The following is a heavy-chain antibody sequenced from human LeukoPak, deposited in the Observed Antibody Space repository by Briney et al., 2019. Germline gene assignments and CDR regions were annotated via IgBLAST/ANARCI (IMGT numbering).Heavy chain of an antibody. D-gene: IGHD3-3*01. CDR3: AWDFWSGSAHFDY. V-gene: IGHV1-2*02. Sequence: GASVKVSCKASGYTFTGYYMHWVRQAPGQGLEWMGWINPNSGGTNYAQKFQGRVTMTRDTSISTAYMELSRLRSDDTAVYYCAWDFWSGSAHFDYWGQGTLVTVSS. CDR2: INPNSGGT. J-gene: IGHJ4*02. CDR1: GYTFTGYY.